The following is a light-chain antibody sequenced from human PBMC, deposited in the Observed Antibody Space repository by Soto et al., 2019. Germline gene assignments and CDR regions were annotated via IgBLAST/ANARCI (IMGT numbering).Light chain of an antibody. Sequence: QSVLTQPPSVSGAPGQRVTISCTGSSSNIGAGYDVHWYQQLPGTAPKLLIYVNSNRPSGVPDRFSGSKSGTSASLAITGLQAEDEADYYCQSYDSSLSGWVFGGGTK. V-gene: IGLV1-40*01. CDR3: QSYDSSLSGWV. CDR1: SSNIGAGYD. J-gene: IGLJ3*02. CDR2: VNS.